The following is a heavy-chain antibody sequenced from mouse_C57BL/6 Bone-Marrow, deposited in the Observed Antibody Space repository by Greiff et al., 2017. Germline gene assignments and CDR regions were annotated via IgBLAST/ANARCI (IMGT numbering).Heavy chain of an antibody. Sequence: VQLQQPGAELVKPGASVKMSCKASGYTFTSYWITWVKQRPGQGLEWIGDIYPGSGSTNYNEKFKSKATLTVDTSSSTAYMQLSSLTSEDSAVYYCARGHYAGLSSLYYFDYWGQGTTLTVSS. D-gene: IGHD1-1*01. CDR3: ARGHYAGLSSLYYFDY. V-gene: IGHV1-55*01. CDR2: IYPGSGST. J-gene: IGHJ2*01. CDR1: GYTFTSYW.